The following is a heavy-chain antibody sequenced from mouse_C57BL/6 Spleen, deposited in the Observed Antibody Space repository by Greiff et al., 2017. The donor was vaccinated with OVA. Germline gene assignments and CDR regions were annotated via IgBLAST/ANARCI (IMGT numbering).Heavy chain of an antibody. D-gene: IGHD1-1*01. CDR2: IDPSDSET. Sequence: VQLQQPGAELVRPGSSVKLSCKASGYTFTSYWMHWVKQRPIQGLEWIGNIDPSDSETHYNQKFKDKATLTVDKSSSTAYMQLSSLTSEDSAVYYCARLGGDYYGSSYDAMDYWGQGTSVTVSS. J-gene: IGHJ4*01. V-gene: IGHV1-52*01. CDR1: GYTFTSYW. CDR3: ARLGGDYYGSSYDAMDY.